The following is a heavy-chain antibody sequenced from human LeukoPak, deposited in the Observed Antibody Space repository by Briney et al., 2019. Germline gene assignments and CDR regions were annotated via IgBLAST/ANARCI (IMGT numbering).Heavy chain of an antibody. V-gene: IGHV1-18*01. CDR2: ISAYNGNT. J-gene: IGHJ5*02. CDR1: GYTFTSYG. CDR3: ARDVGSRFWSGYYTTAVDNWFDP. Sequence: GASVKVSCKASGYTFTSYGISWVRQAPGQGLEWMGWISAYNGNTNYAQKLQGRVTMTTDTSTSTAYMERRSLRSDDTAVYYCARDVGSRFWSGYYTTAVDNWFDPWGQGTLVTVSS. D-gene: IGHD3-3*01.